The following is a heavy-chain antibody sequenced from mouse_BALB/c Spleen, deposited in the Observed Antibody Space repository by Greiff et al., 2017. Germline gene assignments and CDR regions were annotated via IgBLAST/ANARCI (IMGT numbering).Heavy chain of an antibody. CDR1: GYTFTDYY. V-gene: IGHV1-19*01. Sequence: VQLQQSGPELVKPGASVKMSCKASGYTFTDYYMDWVKQSHGESFEWIGRVNPYNGGTSYNQKFKGKATLTVDKSSSTAYMELNSLTSEDSAVYYCARGIYDGYYPFADWGQGTLVTVSA. CDR3: ARGIYDGYYPFAD. D-gene: IGHD2-3*01. CDR2: VNPYNGGT. J-gene: IGHJ3*01.